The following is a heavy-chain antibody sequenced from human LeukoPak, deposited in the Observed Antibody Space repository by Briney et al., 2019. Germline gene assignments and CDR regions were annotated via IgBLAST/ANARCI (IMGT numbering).Heavy chain of an antibody. CDR3: ARGFDLSDDAFDI. D-gene: IGHD3-9*01. CDR1: GGTFSSYA. Sequence: ASVKVSCKASGGTFSSYAMSWVRQAPGQGLEWMGRIIPIRGIANYAQKFQGRVTITADKSTCTAYMELSSLRSEDTAVYSCARGFDLSDDAFDIWGQGTIVTVSS. V-gene: IGHV1-69*04. CDR2: IIPIRGIA. J-gene: IGHJ3*02.